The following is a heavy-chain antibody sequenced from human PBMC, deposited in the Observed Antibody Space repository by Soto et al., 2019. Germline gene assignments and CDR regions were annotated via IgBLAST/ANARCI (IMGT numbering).Heavy chain of an antibody. CDR3: ARGRVLRFLEWSNYYYYGMDV. Sequence: LSLTCAVHGGSFSGYYWSWIRQPPGKGLEWIGEINHSGSTNYNPSLKSRVTISVDTSKNQFSLKLSSVTAADTAVYYCARGRVLRFLEWSNYYYYGMDVWGQGTTVTVSS. CDR1: GGSFSGYY. CDR2: INHSGST. D-gene: IGHD3-3*01. J-gene: IGHJ6*02. V-gene: IGHV4-34*01.